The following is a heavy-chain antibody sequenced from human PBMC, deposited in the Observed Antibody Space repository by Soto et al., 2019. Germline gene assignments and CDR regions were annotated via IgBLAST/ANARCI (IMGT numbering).Heavy chain of an antibody. V-gene: IGHV3-48*02. CDR1: GFTFSNYI. J-gene: IGHJ4*02. D-gene: IGHD5-18*01. CDR3: ARVRSTSMGGGFDY. Sequence: GGSLRLSCAASGFTFSNYIMNWVRQAPGKGLEWISYISSSSITIYYADSVKGRFTISRDNAKNSLYLQMNSLRDEDTAVYYCARVRSTSMGGGFDYWGQGTTVTVSS. CDR2: ISSSSITI.